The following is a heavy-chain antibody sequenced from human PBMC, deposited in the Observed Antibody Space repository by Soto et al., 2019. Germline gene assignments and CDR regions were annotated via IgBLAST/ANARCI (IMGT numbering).Heavy chain of an antibody. J-gene: IGHJ4*02. Sequence: EAAVHVSCQASVCSFTGYVLSWVRQAQRQGHEWMGWISAYNGNTNYAQKLQGRVTMTTDTSTSTAYMELRSLRSDATAVYYCARTAAACTDNFDYWGQGTLVTVSS. D-gene: IGHD6-13*01. CDR3: ARTAAACTDNFDY. CDR2: ISAYNGNT. V-gene: IGHV1-18*04. CDR1: VCSFTGYV.